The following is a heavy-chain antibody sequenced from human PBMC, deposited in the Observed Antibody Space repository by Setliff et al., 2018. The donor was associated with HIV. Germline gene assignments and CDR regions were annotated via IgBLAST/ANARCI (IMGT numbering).Heavy chain of an antibody. CDR1: GFTFSSYA. V-gene: IGHV3-74*01. Sequence: GGSLRLSCAASGFTFSSYAMSWVRQAPGKGLEWVSRIKSDGSSTSYADSVKGRFTISRDNAKNTLYLQMNSLRAEDTAVYYCAKDDYFQHWGQGTQVTVSS. CDR3: AKDDYFQH. J-gene: IGHJ1*01. CDR2: IKSDGSST.